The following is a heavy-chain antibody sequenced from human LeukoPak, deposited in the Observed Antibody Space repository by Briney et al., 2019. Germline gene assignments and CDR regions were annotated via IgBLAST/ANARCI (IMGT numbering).Heavy chain of an antibody. J-gene: IGHJ4*02. D-gene: IGHD6-13*01. CDR1: GFSFSTYW. Sequence: GGSLRLSCAASGFSFSTYWMHWVRQAPGKGLEWVSSISSSSSNIYYADSVKGRFTISRDNAKNSLYLQMNSLTAEDTAVYYCARLGYSSSSDYWGQGTLVTVSS. CDR3: ARLGYSSSSDY. V-gene: IGHV3-21*01. CDR2: ISSSSSNI.